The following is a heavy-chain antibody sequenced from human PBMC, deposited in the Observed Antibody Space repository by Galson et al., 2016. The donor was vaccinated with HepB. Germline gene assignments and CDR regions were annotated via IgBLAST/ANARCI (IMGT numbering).Heavy chain of an antibody. CDR3: ARTRGSSSPEVFHFDY. J-gene: IGHJ4*02. Sequence: KGLEWVSYISSSGSTLYYADSVKGRFTNSRDNAKNSLYLQMNSLMAEDPAVYYCARTRGSSSPEVFHFDYWGQGTLVTVSS. V-gene: IGHV3-11*01. D-gene: IGHD6-6*01. CDR2: ISSSGSTL.